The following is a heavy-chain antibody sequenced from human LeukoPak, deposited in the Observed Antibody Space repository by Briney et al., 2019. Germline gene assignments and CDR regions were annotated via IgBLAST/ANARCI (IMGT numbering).Heavy chain of an antibody. Sequence: SETLSLTCTGSGGSISSYYWSWIRQPPGKGLEWIGYIYYSGSTNYNPSLKSRVTMSVDTSKNQFSLKLNSVTAADTAVYYCATYSSSWYGFDYWGQGTLVTVSS. CDR2: IYYSGST. J-gene: IGHJ4*02. CDR1: GGSISSYY. D-gene: IGHD6-13*01. CDR3: ATYSSSWYGFDY. V-gene: IGHV4-59*08.